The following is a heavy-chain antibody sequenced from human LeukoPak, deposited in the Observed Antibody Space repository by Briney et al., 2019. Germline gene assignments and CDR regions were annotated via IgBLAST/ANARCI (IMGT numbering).Heavy chain of an antibody. CDR2: ISSGSTYI. Sequence: GGSLRLSCAASEFTFSTYNMNWVRQAPGKGLEWVSSISSGSTYIYYADSVEGRLTISRDNAKNSMYLQMNSLRAEDTAVYYCARDGPAVGFDYWGQGTLVTVSS. CDR3: ARDGPAVGFDY. CDR1: EFTFSTYN. V-gene: IGHV3-21*01. D-gene: IGHD2-2*01. J-gene: IGHJ4*02.